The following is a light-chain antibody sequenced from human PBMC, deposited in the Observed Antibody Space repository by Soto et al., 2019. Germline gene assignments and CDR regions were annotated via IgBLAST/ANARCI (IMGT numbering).Light chain of an antibody. CDR3: ETWDSNAHTV. J-gene: IGLJ3*02. Sequence: QSVLTQSSSASASLGSSVNLTCTLSSGHSSYIIAWHQQQPGKAPRYLMKLEGSGSYNKGSGVPDRFSGSSSGADRYLTISNLQFEDEADYYCETWDSNAHTVFGGGTELTVL. CDR2: LEGSGSY. CDR1: SGHSSYI. V-gene: IGLV4-60*02.